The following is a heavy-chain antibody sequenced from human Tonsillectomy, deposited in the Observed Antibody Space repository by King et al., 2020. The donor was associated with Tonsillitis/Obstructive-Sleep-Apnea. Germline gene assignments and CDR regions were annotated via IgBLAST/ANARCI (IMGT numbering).Heavy chain of an antibody. J-gene: IGHJ4*02. CDR2: LIPIFGTA. CDR3: ARDSNDFWSGYSIDY. Sequence: QLVQSGAEVKKPGSSVKVSCKASGGTFSSYAISWVRQAPGKVLEWMGGLIPIFGTANYAQKFQGRVTITADESTSKAYMELSSLRSEDTAVYYCARDSNDFWSGYSIDYWGQGTLVTVSS. CDR1: GGTFSSYA. V-gene: IGHV1-69*01. D-gene: IGHD3-3*01.